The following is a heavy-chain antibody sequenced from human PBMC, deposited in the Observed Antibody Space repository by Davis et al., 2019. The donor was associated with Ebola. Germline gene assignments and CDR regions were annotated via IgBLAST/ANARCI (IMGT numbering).Heavy chain of an antibody. J-gene: IGHJ4*02. CDR2: INAGNGNT. V-gene: IGHV1-3*01. CDR1: GYTSTSYA. CDR3: ASDSSGWYYFDY. Sequence: ASVQVSCKASGYTSTSYAMHCVRHAPGQRLERMGWINAGNGNTKYSQKFQGRVTITRDTSASTAYMELSSLRSEDTAVYYCASDSSGWYYFDYWGKGTLVTVSS. D-gene: IGHD6-19*01.